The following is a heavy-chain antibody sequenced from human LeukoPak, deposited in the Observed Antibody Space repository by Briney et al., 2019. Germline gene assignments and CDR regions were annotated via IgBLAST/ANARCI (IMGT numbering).Heavy chain of an antibody. CDR3: ARDPGRGYTYGYGFDY. J-gene: IGHJ4*02. CDR1: GFTFSSCA. V-gene: IGHV3-64*04. Sequence: GGSLRLSCSASGFTFSSCAMHWVRQGPGKGLEYVSGINDNGRRTHYGDSAKGRFTISRDNSKNTLYLQMNSLRAEDTAVYYCARDPGRGYTYGYGFDYWGQGTLVTVSS. CDR2: INDNGRRT. D-gene: IGHD5-18*01.